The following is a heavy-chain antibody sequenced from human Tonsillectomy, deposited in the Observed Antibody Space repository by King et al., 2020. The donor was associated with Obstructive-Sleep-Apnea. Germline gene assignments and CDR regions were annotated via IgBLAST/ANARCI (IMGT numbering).Heavy chain of an antibody. V-gene: IGHV4-39*07. Sequence: PLQESGPGLVKPSETLSLTCTVSGGSISSSSYYWGWIRQPPGKGLEWIGSIYYSGSTYYNPSLKSRVTISVDTSKNQFSLKLSSVTAADTAVYYCARASSYYYYGMDVWGQGTTVTVSS. J-gene: IGHJ6*02. CDR2: IYYSGST. CDR1: GGSISSSSYY. CDR3: ARASSYYYYGMDV.